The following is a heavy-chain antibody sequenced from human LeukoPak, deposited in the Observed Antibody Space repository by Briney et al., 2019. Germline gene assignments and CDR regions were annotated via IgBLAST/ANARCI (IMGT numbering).Heavy chain of an antibody. J-gene: IGHJ4*02. Sequence: SETLSLTCTVSGGSITNYYWSWIRQPPGKGMEWIGYIYYSGSTNYNPSLKSRVTISVDTSRNQFSLSLSSVTAADTAVYYCARATSYTGHLGWWGQGTLVTVSS. V-gene: IGHV4-59*08. CDR3: ARATSYTGHLGW. CDR1: GGSITNYY. CDR2: IYYSGST. D-gene: IGHD6-19*01.